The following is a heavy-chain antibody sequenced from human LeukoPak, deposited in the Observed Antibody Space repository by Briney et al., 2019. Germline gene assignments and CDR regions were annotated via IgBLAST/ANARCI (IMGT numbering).Heavy chain of an antibody. CDR3: AVDYSSSWYFDY. D-gene: IGHD6-13*01. V-gene: IGHV4-39*01. J-gene: IGHJ4*02. CDR1: GGSISRTSYY. CDR2: VFDSGST. Sequence: SETLSLTCTVSGGSISRTSYYWDWIRQPPGKGLEWIGNVFDSGSTHYNPSLKSRVTISVDTSKNQFSLKLSSVTAADTAVYYCAVDYSSSWYFDYWGQGTLVSVSS.